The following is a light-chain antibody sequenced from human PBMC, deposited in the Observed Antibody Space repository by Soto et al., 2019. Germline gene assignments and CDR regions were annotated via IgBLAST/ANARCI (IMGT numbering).Light chain of an antibody. V-gene: IGKV1-39*01. Sequence: DIQMTQSPSSLSASVGDRVTITCRASQSIGNYLNWYQQKPGKAPKLLIFAASSLQSGVPSRFSGTGSGTDFTLTISSLQPEDFATYYCQPSYSTPYTFGRGTKLEIK. CDR3: QPSYSTPYT. J-gene: IGKJ2*01. CDR2: AAS. CDR1: QSIGNY.